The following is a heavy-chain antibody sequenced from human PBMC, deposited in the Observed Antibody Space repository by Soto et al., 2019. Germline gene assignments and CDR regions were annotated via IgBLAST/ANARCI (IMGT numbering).Heavy chain of an antibody. V-gene: IGHV4-39*01. D-gene: IGHD2-8*01. Sequence: SETLSLTCTVSGGSISSSSYYWGWIRQPPGKGLEWIGSIYYSGSTYYNPSLKSRVTISLDTSKNQFSLKLSSVTAADTAVYYCARTDCTNGVCFDWFDPWGQGTLVTVSS. CDR3: ARTDCTNGVCFDWFDP. CDR2: IYYSGST. J-gene: IGHJ5*02. CDR1: GGSISSSSYY.